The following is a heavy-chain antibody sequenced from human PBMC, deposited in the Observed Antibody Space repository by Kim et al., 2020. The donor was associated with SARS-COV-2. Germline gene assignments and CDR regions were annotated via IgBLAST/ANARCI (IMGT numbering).Heavy chain of an antibody. J-gene: IGHJ6*02. CDR3: ARDRFHVEMATMGGDDYYYYGMDV. Sequence: ASVKVSCKASGYTFTSYYMHWVRQAPGQGLEWMGIINPSGGSTSYAQKFQGRVTMTRDTSTSTVYMELSSLRSEDTAVYYCARDRFHVEMATMGGDDYYYYGMDVWGQGTTVTVSS. D-gene: IGHD5-12*01. V-gene: IGHV1-46*01. CDR1: GYTFTSYY. CDR2: INPSGGST.